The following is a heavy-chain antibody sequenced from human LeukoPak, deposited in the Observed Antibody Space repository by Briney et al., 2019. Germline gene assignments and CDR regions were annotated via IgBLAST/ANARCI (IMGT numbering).Heavy chain of an antibody. CDR3: AHKGVGSGSYTM. V-gene: IGHV2-5*01. CDR2: TYWNNDK. J-gene: IGHJ4*01. CDR1: GFSLTTTGVG. Sequence: SGPTLVNPTQTLTLTCTFSGFSLTTTGVGVAWIRQPPGKALEWLAVTYWNNDKSYSASLKSRLTITKDTSKNQVVLIMTNMDPVDTATYYCAHKGVGSGSYTMWGHGTLVTVSS. D-gene: IGHD3-10*01.